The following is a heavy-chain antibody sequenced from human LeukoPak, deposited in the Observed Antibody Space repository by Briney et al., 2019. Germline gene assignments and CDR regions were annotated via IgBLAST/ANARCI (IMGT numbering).Heavy chain of an antibody. D-gene: IGHD3-16*01. Sequence: SETLSLTCTVSGGSISSGGYYWSWIRQHPGKGLEWIGYIYYSGSPYTNPSLKSRVTISVGTSKNQFFLKLSSVTAAGTAGYYCARVNGYVWGGDACDIWRRETMLSVS. V-gene: IGHV4-31*03. CDR1: GGSISSGGYY. CDR3: ARVNGYVWGGDACDI. J-gene: IGHJ3*02. CDR2: IYYSGSP.